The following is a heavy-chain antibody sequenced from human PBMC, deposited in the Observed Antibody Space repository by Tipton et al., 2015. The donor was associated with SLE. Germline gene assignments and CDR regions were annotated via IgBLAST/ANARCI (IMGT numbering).Heavy chain of an antibody. Sequence: GLVKPSETLSLSCNVSGYSISRGHYWGWIRQAPGKGLEWIGTIYHSGSTYYNPSLKSRVTISVDTSKNQFSLKLNSVTAADTAVYYCAVGYCSSGYLDYFFDYWGQGTLVTVSS. CDR3: AVGYCSSGYLDYFFDY. V-gene: IGHV4-38-2*02. J-gene: IGHJ4*02. CDR1: GYSISRGHY. CDR2: IYHSGST. D-gene: IGHD2-15*01.